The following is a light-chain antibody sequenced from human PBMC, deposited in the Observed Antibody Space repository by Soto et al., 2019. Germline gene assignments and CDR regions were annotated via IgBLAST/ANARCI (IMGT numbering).Light chain of an antibody. V-gene: IGLV2-8*01. CDR2: EVN. J-gene: IGLJ1*01. Sequence: QSALTQPPSASGSPGQSVTISCTGTSSDVGGYKYVSWYQQHPGKAPKLMIFEVNKRPSGVPDRFSGSKSGNTASLTVSGLQAEDEANYYRTSYAGINNLGFFGTGTKLTVL. CDR1: SSDVGGYKY. CDR3: TSYAGINNLGF.